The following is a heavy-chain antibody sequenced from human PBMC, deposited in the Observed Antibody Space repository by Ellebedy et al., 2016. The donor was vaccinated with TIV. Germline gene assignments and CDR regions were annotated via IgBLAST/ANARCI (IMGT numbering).Heavy chain of an antibody. Sequence: GESLKISCSASGFTFSSFGMNWVRQAPGKGLDWVSYIPRDSDAMSYADSVKGRFTISRDNAKNSLYLQMNSLRDADTAVYYCVRDLHWAFDIWGQGTVVTVSS. J-gene: IGHJ3*02. V-gene: IGHV3-48*02. CDR1: GFTFSSFG. D-gene: IGHD1-1*01. CDR3: VRDLHWAFDI. CDR2: IPRDSDAM.